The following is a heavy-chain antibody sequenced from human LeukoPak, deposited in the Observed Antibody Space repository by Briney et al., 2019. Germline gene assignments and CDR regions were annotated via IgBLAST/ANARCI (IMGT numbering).Heavy chain of an antibody. V-gene: IGHV4-59*01. Sequence: SETLPLTCAVYGGSFSGYYWSWIRQPPGKGLEWIGYIYYSGSTNYNPSLKSRVTISGDTSKNQFSLRLSSVAAADTAVYYCARGGDSSGLLDYWGQGTLVTVSS. D-gene: IGHD3-22*01. CDR2: IYYSGST. J-gene: IGHJ4*02. CDR1: GGSFSGYY. CDR3: ARGGDSSGLLDY.